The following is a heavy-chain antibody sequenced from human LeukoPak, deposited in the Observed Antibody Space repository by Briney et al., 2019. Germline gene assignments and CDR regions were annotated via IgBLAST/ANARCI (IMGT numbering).Heavy chain of an antibody. CDR1: GGSFSNYF. CDR2: IHHTGHI. J-gene: IGHJ4*02. Sequence: SETLSLTCAVYGGSFSNYFWNWIRQPPGKGLEWIAEIHHTGHINYNPSLKSRVTVSVDRSKNQFSLKLSSVTAADTAVYYCARHPDCSSTSCYADTYYFDYWGQGTLVTVSS. CDR3: ARHPDCSSTSCYADTYYFDY. V-gene: IGHV4-34*01. D-gene: IGHD2-2*01.